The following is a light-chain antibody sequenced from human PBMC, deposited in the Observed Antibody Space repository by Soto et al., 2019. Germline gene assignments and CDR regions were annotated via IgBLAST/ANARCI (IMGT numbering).Light chain of an antibody. CDR1: NSDIGAGYD. CDR2: ANN. J-gene: IGLJ1*01. Sequence: QSVLTQPPSVSGAPGQRVTISCTGSNSDIGAGYDVHWYQQLPGTAPKLVIYANNNRPSGVPDRFSASKSGTSASLAITGLQADDEADYYCQSYASSLRVVFGTGTKLTFL. V-gene: IGLV1-40*01. CDR3: QSYASSLRVV.